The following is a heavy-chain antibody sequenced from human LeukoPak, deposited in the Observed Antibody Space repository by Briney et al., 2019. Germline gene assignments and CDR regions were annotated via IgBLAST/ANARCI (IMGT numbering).Heavy chain of an antibody. CDR1: GYSFTSYW. Sequence: GESLKISCKGYGYSFTSYWIAWVRQMPGMGLEWMGSIYPSDFDTRYSPSFQGQVTISADKSINTAYLQWSSLKASDTAMYYCARSGTTGTRWFDPWGQGTLVTVSS. V-gene: IGHV5-51*01. CDR2: IYPSDFDT. CDR3: ARSGTTGTRWFDP. J-gene: IGHJ5*02. D-gene: IGHD1-1*01.